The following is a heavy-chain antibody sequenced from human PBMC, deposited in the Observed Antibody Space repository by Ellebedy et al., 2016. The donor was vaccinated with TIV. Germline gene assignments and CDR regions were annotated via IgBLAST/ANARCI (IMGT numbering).Heavy chain of an antibody. J-gene: IGHJ6*02. CDR3: AKRVTMVREVITYYHYTMDV. CDR1: EFTFSGYS. Sequence: GESLKISCAASEFTFSGYSMNWVRQAPGKGLEWVSSISSSSSYIYYADSVKGRFTISRDNAKNSLYLQMSSLRAEDTAVYYCAKRVTMVREVITYYHYTMDVWGQGTTVTVSS. V-gene: IGHV3-21*01. D-gene: IGHD3-10*01. CDR2: ISSSSSYI.